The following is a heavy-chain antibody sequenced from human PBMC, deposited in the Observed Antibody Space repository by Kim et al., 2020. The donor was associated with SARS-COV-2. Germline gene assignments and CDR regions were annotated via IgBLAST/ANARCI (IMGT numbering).Heavy chain of an antibody. Sequence: GSSQRYADSVKGRFTISRDNAKNTLYLQMNSLRAEDTAVYYCARGSNGPYWGQGTLVTVSS. V-gene: IGHV3-74*01. J-gene: IGHJ4*02. CDR2: GSSQ. CDR3: ARGSNGPY.